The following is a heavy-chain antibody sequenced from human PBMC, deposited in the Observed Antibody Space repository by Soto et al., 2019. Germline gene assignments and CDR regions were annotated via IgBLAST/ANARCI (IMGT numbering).Heavy chain of an antibody. CDR1: GYTFTSYG. D-gene: IGHD3-22*01. CDR2: ISAYNGNT. Sequence: ASVKVSCKASGYTFTSYGISWVRQAPGQGLEWMGWISAYNGNTNYAQKLQGRVTMTTDTSTSTAYMELRSLRSDDTAVYYCARDLLRNYYDRSGPIDYWGQGTLVTVAS. CDR3: ARDLLRNYYDRSGPIDY. J-gene: IGHJ4*02. V-gene: IGHV1-18*01.